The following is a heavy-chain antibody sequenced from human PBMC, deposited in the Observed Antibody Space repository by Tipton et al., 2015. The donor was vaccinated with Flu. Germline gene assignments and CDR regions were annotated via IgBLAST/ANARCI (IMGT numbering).Heavy chain of an antibody. CDR1: GGSISSYY. V-gene: IGHV4-59*08. J-gene: IGHJ3*02. D-gene: IGHD3-16*01. CDR2: IYYSGST. CDR3: ARGGEPPAWNAFDI. Sequence: TLSLTCTVSGGSISSYYWSWIRQPPGKGLEWIGYIYYSGSTNYNPSLKSRVTISVDTSKNQFPLKLSSVTAADTAVYYCARGGEPPAWNAFDIWGQGTMVTVSS.